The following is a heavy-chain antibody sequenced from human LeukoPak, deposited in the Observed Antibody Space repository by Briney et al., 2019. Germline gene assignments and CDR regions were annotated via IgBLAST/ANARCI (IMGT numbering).Heavy chain of an antibody. Sequence: SETLSLTCTVSGGSISSYYWSWIRQPPGKGLEWIGYIYYSGSTNYNPSLKSRVTISVDTSKNQFSLKLSSVTAADTAVYYCARESYYDFWSGMEYYYMDVWGKGTTVTASS. CDR2: IYYSGST. D-gene: IGHD3-3*01. CDR3: ARESYYDFWSGMEYYYMDV. CDR1: GGSISSYY. J-gene: IGHJ6*03. V-gene: IGHV4-59*12.